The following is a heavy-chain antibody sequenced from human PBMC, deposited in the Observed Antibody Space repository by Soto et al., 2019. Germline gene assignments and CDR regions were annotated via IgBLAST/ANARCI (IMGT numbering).Heavy chain of an antibody. CDR1: GGTFSSYA. CDR3: ARADQYCSGGSCYSYYGMDV. J-gene: IGHJ6*02. CDR2: IIPIFGTA. D-gene: IGHD2-15*01. V-gene: IGHV1-69*01. Sequence: QVQLVQSGAEVKKPGSSVKVSCKASGGTFSSYAISWVRQAHGQGLEWMGGIIPIFGTANYAQKFQGRVTITADESTSTAYMELSSLRSEDTAEYYCARADQYCSGGSCYSYYGMDVWGQGTTVTVSS.